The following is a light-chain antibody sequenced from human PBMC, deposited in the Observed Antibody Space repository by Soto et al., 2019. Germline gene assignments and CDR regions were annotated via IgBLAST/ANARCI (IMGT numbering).Light chain of an antibody. CDR1: SSDVGAYNY. CDR2: DVS. J-gene: IGLJ1*01. V-gene: IGLV2-14*01. CDR3: SSYTRATAYV. Sequence: QSALAQPASVSGSPGQSITISCTGTSSDVGAYNYDSWYQQYPGEAPKVIIYDVSHRPAGVSNRFSGSKSGNTASLTISGLQTQDEADYSCSSYTRATAYVFRTGTKVTVL.